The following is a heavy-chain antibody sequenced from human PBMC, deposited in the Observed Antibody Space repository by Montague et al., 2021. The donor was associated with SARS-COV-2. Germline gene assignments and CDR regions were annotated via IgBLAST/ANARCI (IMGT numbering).Heavy chain of an antibody. CDR1: GFSLSTSGMC. CDR2: XXWDDDK. Sequence: PALVKPTQTLTLTCTFSGFSLSTSGMCVSWIRQPPGKALEWLALXXWDDDKYYGTSLKTRLTISKDTSKNQVVLTMTNMDPVDTATYYCARMVTIFSLGGYYYYYGMDVWGQGTTVTVSS. CDR3: ARMVTIFSLGGYYYYYGMDV. V-gene: IGHV2-70*01. D-gene: IGHD3-9*01. J-gene: IGHJ6*02.